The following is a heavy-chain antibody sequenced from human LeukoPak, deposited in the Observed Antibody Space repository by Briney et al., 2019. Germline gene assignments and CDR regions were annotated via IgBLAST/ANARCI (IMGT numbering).Heavy chain of an antibody. J-gene: IGHJ3*02. CDR2: IGTAGDT. V-gene: IGHV3-13*01. D-gene: IGHD6-19*01. CDR3: ARVRTPHSSGWNDAFDS. CDR1: GFTFSSYD. Sequence: GGSLRLSCAASGFTFSSYDMHWVRQATGKGLEWVSAIGTAGDTYYPGSVKGRFTISRENAKNSLYLQMNSLRAGDTAVYYCARVRTPHSSGWNDAFDSWDQGTMVTVPS.